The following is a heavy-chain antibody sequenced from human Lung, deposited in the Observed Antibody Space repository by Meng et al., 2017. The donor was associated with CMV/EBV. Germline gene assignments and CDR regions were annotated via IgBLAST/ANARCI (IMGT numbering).Heavy chain of an antibody. D-gene: IGHD6-19*01. CDR1: GGSISSSNW. Sequence: QVQLQESGPGRVQPSGTLSLTCAVSGGSISSSNWWSWVRQPPGKGLEWIGEIYHSGSTNYNPSLKSRVTISVDKSKNQFSLKLSSVTAADTAVYYCASFPPPGKQWLVTDYWGQGTLVTVSS. CDR2: IYHSGST. J-gene: IGHJ4*02. V-gene: IGHV4-4*02. CDR3: ASFPPPGKQWLVTDY.